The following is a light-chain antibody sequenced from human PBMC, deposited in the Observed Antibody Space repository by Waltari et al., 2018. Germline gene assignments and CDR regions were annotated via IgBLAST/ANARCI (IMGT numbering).Light chain of an antibody. J-gene: IGKJ2*01. CDR2: FGS. CDR1: ESLLHTNGYYY. V-gene: IGKV2-28*01. CDR3: MQGLQIPFT. Sequence: EIVMTQPPISPPVTPGEPANISCRSSESLLHTNGYYYLDWYLQRPGQSPQLLIYFGSNQASGVADRFSGSASGTDFTLQVSRVEAEDVGVYFCMQGLQIPFTFGQGTRLQI.